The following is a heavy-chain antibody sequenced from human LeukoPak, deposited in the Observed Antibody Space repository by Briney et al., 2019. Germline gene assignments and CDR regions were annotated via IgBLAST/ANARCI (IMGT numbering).Heavy chain of an antibody. CDR3: ATDPRGSSGWYYYFDY. Sequence: ASVKVSCKASGYTFTGYYMHWVRQAPGQGLEWMGWINPNSGGTNYAQKFQGRVTMTRDTSISTAYMELSRLRSDDTAVYYCATDPRGSSGWYYYFDYWGQGTLVTVSS. V-gene: IGHV1-2*02. D-gene: IGHD6-19*01. CDR1: GYTFTGYY. J-gene: IGHJ4*02. CDR2: INPNSGGT.